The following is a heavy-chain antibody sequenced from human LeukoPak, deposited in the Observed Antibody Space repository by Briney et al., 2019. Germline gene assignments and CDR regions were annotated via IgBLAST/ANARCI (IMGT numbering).Heavy chain of an antibody. Sequence: GGSLRLSCAASGFTFSSYLMHWVRQAPGKGLVWVSRINSDGSSTSYADSVKGRFTISRDNSKNTLYLQMSSLRGDDTAVYYCARVASDSSGWYHFDYWGQGTLVTVSS. CDR2: INSDGSST. J-gene: IGHJ4*02. CDR3: ARVASDSSGWYHFDY. D-gene: IGHD6-19*01. V-gene: IGHV3-74*01. CDR1: GFTFSSYL.